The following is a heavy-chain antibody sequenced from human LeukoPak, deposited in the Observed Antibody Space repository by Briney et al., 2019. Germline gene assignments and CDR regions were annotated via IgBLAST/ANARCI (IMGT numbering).Heavy chain of an antibody. Sequence: SGTLSLTCAVSGGSILSTNWWSWVRQPPGKGLEWIGEVHLNGATNYNPSVEGRVTMSIDKSKNHLSLEVNSVTAADTAVYYCARQGAYGDYLPHWGQGTLVTVSS. CDR2: VHLNGAT. D-gene: IGHD4-17*01. CDR1: GGSILSTNW. J-gene: IGHJ4*02. CDR3: ARQGAYGDYLPH. V-gene: IGHV4-4*02.